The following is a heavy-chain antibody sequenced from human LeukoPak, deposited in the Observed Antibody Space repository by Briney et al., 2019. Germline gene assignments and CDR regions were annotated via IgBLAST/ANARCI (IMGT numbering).Heavy chain of an antibody. J-gene: IGHJ4*02. Sequence: SETLSLTCTVSGGSISSYYWSWIRQPPGKGLKWIGYIYYSGSTYYNPSLKSRVTISVDTSKNQFSLKLSSVTAADTAVYYCATRLPYCSGGSCYDPGYFDYWGQGTLVTVSS. CDR3: ATRLPYCSGGSCYDPGYFDY. V-gene: IGHV4-59*06. CDR1: GGSISSYY. D-gene: IGHD2-15*01. CDR2: IYYSGST.